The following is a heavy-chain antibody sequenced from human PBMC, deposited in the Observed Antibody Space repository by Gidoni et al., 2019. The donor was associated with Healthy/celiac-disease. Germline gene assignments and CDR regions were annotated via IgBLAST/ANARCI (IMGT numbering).Heavy chain of an antibody. CDR2: IWYDGSNK. CDR3: ARDVDSSSSPLDY. CDR1: GFTFSSYG. D-gene: IGHD6-6*01. V-gene: IGHV3-33*01. Sequence: QVQLVESGGGVVQPGRSLRLSCAASGFTFSSYGMHWVRQAPGKGLEWVAVIWYDGSNKYYADSVKGRFTISRDNSKNTLYLQMNSLRAEDTAVYYCARDVDSSSSPLDYWGQGTLVTVSS. J-gene: IGHJ4*02.